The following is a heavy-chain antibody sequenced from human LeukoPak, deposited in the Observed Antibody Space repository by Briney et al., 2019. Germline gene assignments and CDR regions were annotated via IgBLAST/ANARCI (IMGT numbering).Heavy chain of an antibody. Sequence: SETLSLTCSVSAYSISSGYFWGWIRQPPGKGLECLGTVSPSGSTYYNPSLKSRVTISVDTSKNQFFLKLSSVTAADTAVYYCARLKAVPVARAFDYWGQGTLVTVSS. CDR1: AYSISSGYF. D-gene: IGHD2-2*01. J-gene: IGHJ4*02. CDR2: VSPSGST. CDR3: ARLKAVPVARAFDY. V-gene: IGHV4-38-2*02.